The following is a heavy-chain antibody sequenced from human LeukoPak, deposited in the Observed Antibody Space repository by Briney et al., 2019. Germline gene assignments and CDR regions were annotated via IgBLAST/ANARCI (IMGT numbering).Heavy chain of an antibody. V-gene: IGHV1-2*02. CDR3: ARETSGGYYDSSGTPDAFDI. D-gene: IGHD3-22*01. CDR1: GYTFTSYG. J-gene: IGHJ3*02. Sequence: ASVKVSCKASGYTFTSYGISWVRQAPGQGLEWMGWINPNSGGTNYAQKFQGRVTMTRDTSISTAYMELSRLRSDDTAVYYCARETSGGYYDSSGTPDAFDIWGQGTMVTVSS. CDR2: INPNSGGT.